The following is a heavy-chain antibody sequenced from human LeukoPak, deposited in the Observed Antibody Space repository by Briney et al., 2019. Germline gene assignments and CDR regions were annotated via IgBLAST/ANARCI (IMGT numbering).Heavy chain of an antibody. V-gene: IGHV3-30*04. J-gene: IGHJ5*02. CDR1: GFTFSSYA. Sequence: GGSLRLSCAASGFTFSSYAMHWVRQAPGKGLEWVAVISYDGSNQYYAASVKGRFTISRDNSKNTLYLQMNSLRAEDTAVYYCAKLNSNWFDPWGQGTLVTVSS. CDR2: ISYDGSNQ. CDR3: AKLNSNWFDP.